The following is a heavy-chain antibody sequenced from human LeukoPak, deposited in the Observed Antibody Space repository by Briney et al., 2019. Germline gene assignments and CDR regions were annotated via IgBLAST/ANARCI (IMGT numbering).Heavy chain of an antibody. D-gene: IGHD1-1*01. CDR2: IRYDGSNK. Sequence: GGSLRLSCAASKFTFSSYAMHWVRQAPGKGLEWVAFIRYDGSNKYYADSVKGRFAISRDNSKNTLYLQMNSLRAEDTAVYYCAKLGLERRGDDFDYWGQGTLVTVSS. CDR1: KFTFSSYA. CDR3: AKLGLERRGDDFDY. V-gene: IGHV3-30*02. J-gene: IGHJ4*02.